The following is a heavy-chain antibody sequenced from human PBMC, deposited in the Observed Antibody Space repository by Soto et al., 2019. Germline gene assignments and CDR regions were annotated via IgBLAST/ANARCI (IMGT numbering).Heavy chain of an antibody. V-gene: IGHV1-18*01. Sequence: GASVKVSCKASGYTFTSYGISWVRQAPGQGLEWMGWISAYNGNTNYAQKLQGRVTMTTDTSTSTAYMELRSLRSDDTAVYYCARGGAPVLLWFGEAAIDGMDVWGQGTTVTV. CDR1: GYTFTSYG. CDR2: ISAYNGNT. CDR3: ARGGAPVLLWFGEAAIDGMDV. J-gene: IGHJ6*02. D-gene: IGHD3-10*01.